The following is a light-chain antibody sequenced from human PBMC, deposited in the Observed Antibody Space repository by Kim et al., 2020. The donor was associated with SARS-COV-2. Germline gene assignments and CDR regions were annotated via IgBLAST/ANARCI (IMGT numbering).Light chain of an antibody. CDR2: AAS. J-gene: IGKJ1*01. Sequence: DSIGNRVTITCRASQDIANSLAWYQQKPGKVPQVLIYAASTLQSGVPSRFSGSGSGTEFTLTIGSLQTEDVATYYCQKYNSAPWTFGPGTKVDIK. CDR1: QDIANS. CDR3: QKYNSAPWT. V-gene: IGKV1-27*01.